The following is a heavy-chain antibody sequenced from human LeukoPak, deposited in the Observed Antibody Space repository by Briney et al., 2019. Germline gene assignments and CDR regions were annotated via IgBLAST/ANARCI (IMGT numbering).Heavy chain of an antibody. V-gene: IGHV3-23*01. D-gene: IGHD3-9*01. CDR1: GFTFSSYA. CDR2: ISGSGDKT. Sequence: GGSLRLSCTASGFTFSSYAMNWVRQAPGKGLEWVSTISGSGDKTYYADSVKGRFTISRDNSKNTLYVLMNSLRAEDTAVYYCAKMVLRYFDRPRNWFDPWGQGTLVTVSS. CDR3: AKMVLRYFDRPRNWFDP. J-gene: IGHJ5*02.